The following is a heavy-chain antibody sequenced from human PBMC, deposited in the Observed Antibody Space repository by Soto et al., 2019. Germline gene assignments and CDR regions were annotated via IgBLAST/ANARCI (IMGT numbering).Heavy chain of an antibody. Sequence: GGSLRLSCAASGFTFSSYWVHWVRQAPGKGLVWVSRINSDGSSTSYADSGKGRFTISSDNAKNTLYLQMNSLRAEDTAVYYCARDFAGSSWYVGFDYWGQGTLVTVSS. CDR2: INSDGSST. D-gene: IGHD6-13*01. V-gene: IGHV3-74*01. CDR1: GFTFSSYW. J-gene: IGHJ4*02. CDR3: ARDFAGSSWYVGFDY.